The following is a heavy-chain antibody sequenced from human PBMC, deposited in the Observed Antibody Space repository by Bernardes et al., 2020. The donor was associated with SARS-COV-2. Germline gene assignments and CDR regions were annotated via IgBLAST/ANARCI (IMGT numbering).Heavy chain of an antibody. CDR1: GYTFSTYG. CDR2: ISVKNGNT. CDR3: ARGVDYGDYVLAY. J-gene: IGHJ4*02. D-gene: IGHD4-17*01. Sequence: ASVKVSCKASGYTFSTYGISWVRQAPGQGLEWMGWISVKNGNTNYAQKFQGRVTMTRDASTSTAYMELRSLRSDDTALYYCARGVDYGDYVLAYWGQGTLVTVS. V-gene: IGHV1-18*01.